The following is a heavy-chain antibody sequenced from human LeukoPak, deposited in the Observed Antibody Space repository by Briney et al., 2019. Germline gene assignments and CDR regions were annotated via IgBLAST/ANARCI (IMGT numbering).Heavy chain of an antibody. J-gene: IGHJ3*02. D-gene: IGHD3-22*01. V-gene: IGHV3-23*01. CDR2: ISGSGDNT. CDR1: GFTFSSYW. Sequence: AGGSLRLSCAASGFTFSSYWMHWVRQAPGKGLEWVSTISGSGDNTYYTDSVKGRFTISRDNSKNTLSLHMNTLRAEDTAVYYCAKDLLQTFFFDSSGYYSDAFGMWGQGTMVTVSP. CDR3: AKDLLQTFFFDSSGYYSDAFGM.